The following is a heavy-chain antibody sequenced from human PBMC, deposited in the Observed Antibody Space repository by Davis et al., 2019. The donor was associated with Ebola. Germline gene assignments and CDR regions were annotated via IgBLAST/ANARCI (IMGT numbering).Heavy chain of an antibody. Sequence: ASVKVSCKASGYIFTSYAIHWVRQAPGEGLEWVGWINSGNGDTKCSQKFQDRVTFTRDASASTAYMELSSLRSEDTAMYYCARDEDVWGQGTTVTVSS. CDR2: INSGNGDT. J-gene: IGHJ6*02. CDR3: ARDEDV. CDR1: GYIFTSYA. V-gene: IGHV1-3*04.